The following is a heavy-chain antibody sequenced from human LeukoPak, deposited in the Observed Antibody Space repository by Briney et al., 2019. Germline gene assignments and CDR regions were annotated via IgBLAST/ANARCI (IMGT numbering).Heavy chain of an antibody. J-gene: IGHJ6*04. CDR3: AKDAIFYSTTTRMDV. CDR1: GFTFSSYG. CDR2: IRYDGSNK. V-gene: IGHV3-30*02. D-gene: IGHD3-9*01. Sequence: PGGSLRLSCAASGFTFSSYGMSWVRQAPGKGLEWVAFIRYDGSNKYYADSVKGRFTISRDNSKNTLYLQMNSLRAEDTAVYYCAKDAIFYSTTTRMDVWGKGTTVTISS.